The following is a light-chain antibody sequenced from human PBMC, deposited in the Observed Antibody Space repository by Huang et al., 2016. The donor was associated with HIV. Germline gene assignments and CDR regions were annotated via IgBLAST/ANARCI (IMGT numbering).Light chain of an antibody. CDR1: RSVSTN. V-gene: IGKV3-15*01. J-gene: IGKJ4*01. CDR2: GSS. Sequence: IVMTQSPATLSVSPGERVTLSCRANRSVSTNLAWYQQRPGQAPRLLIYGSSTRAPGVPARFSGRGSGTDFSLTINSLQSEDFALYYCHQYNNWLLSFGGGTRVDI. CDR3: HQYNNWLLS.